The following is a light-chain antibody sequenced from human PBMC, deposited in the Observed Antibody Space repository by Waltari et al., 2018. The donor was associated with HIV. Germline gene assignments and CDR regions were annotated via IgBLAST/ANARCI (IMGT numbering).Light chain of an antibody. V-gene: IGLV1-44*01. CDR3: ATWDASLSGPV. Sequence: QSELTQPPSASGTPGQRVTISCSGSSSNIGSYTVNWYQQLPGTAPKLLIYANQRRPSGVPDRFAGSQSDTSAARAIGGLQSEDEADYYCATWDASLSGPVFGGGTKLTVL. CDR1: SSNIGSYT. CDR2: ANQ. J-gene: IGLJ2*01.